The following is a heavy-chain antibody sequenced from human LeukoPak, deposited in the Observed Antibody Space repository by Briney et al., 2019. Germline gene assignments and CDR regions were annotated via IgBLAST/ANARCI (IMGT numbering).Heavy chain of an antibody. CDR2: IGSNGVST. J-gene: IGHJ4*02. CDR1: GFTFSDYA. Sequence: GGSLRLSCAASGFTFSDYAMHWVRQCPGKGLEYVSTIGSNGVSTYYANSVKGRFTISRDNSKNTLYLQMGSLRAEDMAVYYWARDGYHNLTGYLGHVDNLGQGTLVTVSS. V-gene: IGHV3-64*01. D-gene: IGHD3-9*01. CDR3: ARDGYHNLTGYLGHVDN.